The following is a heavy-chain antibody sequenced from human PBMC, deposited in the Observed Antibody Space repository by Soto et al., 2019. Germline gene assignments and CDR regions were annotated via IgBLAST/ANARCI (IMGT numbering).Heavy chain of an antibody. CDR2: ISSSSSTI. J-gene: IGHJ5*02. Sequence: EVQLVESGGGLVQPGGSLRLSCAASGFTFSSYSMNLVRQAPGKGLEWVSYISSSSSTIYYADSVQGRLTISRDNAKNSLYLQMNSLRDEDTAVYYCAREGWSLNWCDPWGQGTQVTVSS. D-gene: IGHD3-3*01. CDR3: AREGWSLNWCDP. V-gene: IGHV3-48*02. CDR1: GFTFSSYS.